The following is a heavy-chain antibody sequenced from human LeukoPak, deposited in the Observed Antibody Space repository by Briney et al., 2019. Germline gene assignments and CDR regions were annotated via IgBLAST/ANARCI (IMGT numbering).Heavy chain of an antibody. V-gene: IGHV1-2*02. D-gene: IGHD6-13*01. CDR1: GYTFTGYY. J-gene: IGHJ5*02. Sequence: GASVKVSCKASGYTFTGYYMHWVRQAPGQGLEWMGWINPNSGGTNYAQKFQGRVTMTRDTSISTAYMELSRLRSDDTAVYYCALQMVNGQQLADPWGQGTLVTVSS. CDR2: INPNSGGT. CDR3: ALQMVNGQQLADP.